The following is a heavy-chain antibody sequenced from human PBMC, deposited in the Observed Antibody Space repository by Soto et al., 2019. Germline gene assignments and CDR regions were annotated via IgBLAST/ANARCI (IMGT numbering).Heavy chain of an antibody. CDR1: GYTFTSYG. V-gene: IGHV1-18*01. CDR3: ARVGGPRYYYDSSGYAQDDY. CDR2: ISAYNGNT. D-gene: IGHD3-22*01. J-gene: IGHJ4*02. Sequence: ASVKVSCKASGYTFTSYGISWVQQAPGQGLEWMGWISAYNGNTNYAQKLQGRVTMTTDTSTSTAYMELRSLRSDDTAVYYCARVGGPRYYYDSSGYAQDDYWGQGTLVTVSS.